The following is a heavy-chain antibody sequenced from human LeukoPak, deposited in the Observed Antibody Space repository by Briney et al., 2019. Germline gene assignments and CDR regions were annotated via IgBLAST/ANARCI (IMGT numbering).Heavy chain of an antibody. V-gene: IGHV3-66*01. CDR1: AFNFSGNY. CDR3: AREISRFGI. Sequence: GGSLRLSCVDSAFNFSGNYTTWVRQAPGKGLEWVSAIYIGGTTYYADSVKGRFTISRDNPKSTLYLQMHSLRAEDTAVYYCAREISRFGIWGQGTLVTVSS. CDR2: IYIGGTT. D-gene: IGHD3-16*01. J-gene: IGHJ4*02.